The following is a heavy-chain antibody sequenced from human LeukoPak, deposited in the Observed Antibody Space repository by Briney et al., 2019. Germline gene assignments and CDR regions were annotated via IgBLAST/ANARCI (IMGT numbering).Heavy chain of an antibody. CDR3: ARTLYDILTGTIFDP. J-gene: IGHJ5*02. D-gene: IGHD3-9*01. CDR2: IFSSGNT. CDR1: GGSISSYY. Sequence: SETLSLTCTVSGGSISSYYWSWIRQPPGKGLEWIGNIFSSGNTNYNPSLKSRVTISADTSKNQFSLKLTSVTTADTAVYYCARTLYDILTGTIFDPWGQGTLVSVSS. V-gene: IGHV4-59*01.